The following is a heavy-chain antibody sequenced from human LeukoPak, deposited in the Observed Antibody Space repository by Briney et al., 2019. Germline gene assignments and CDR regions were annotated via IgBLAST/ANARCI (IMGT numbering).Heavy chain of an antibody. CDR2: ISNSGGST. V-gene: IGHV3-23*01. J-gene: IGHJ3*02. D-gene: IGHD6-13*01. CDR3: AKHLRQQDRNDAFDI. Sequence: PGGSLRLSCAASGFTFSSYAMPWVRQAPGKGLEWVSTISNSGGSTYHADSVKGRFTISRDNSKNTLYLQMNSLRVEDTAIYYCAKHLRQQDRNDAFDIWGQGTMVTVSS. CDR1: GFTFSSYA.